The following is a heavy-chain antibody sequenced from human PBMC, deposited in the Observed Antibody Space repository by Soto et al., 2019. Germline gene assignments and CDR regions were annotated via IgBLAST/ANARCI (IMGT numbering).Heavy chain of an antibody. CDR2: ISSSSTYI. V-gene: IGHV3-21*01. Sequence: EVQLVESGGGLVKPGGSLRLSCAASAFTFSSYRMTWVRQAPGKGLEWVSSISSSSTYIYYADSVKGRFTISRDNAKNSLYLKMNSLRAEDTAVYYCARIGGSGTWDIDYWGQGTLVTVSS. CDR3: ARIGGSGTWDIDY. D-gene: IGHD3-10*01. J-gene: IGHJ4*02. CDR1: AFTFSSYR.